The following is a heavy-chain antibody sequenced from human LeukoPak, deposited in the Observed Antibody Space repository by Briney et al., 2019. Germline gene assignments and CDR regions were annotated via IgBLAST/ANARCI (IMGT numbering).Heavy chain of an antibody. D-gene: IGHD3-9*01. CDR2: ISSNGGST. V-gene: IGHV3-64D*06. Sequence: PGGSLRLSCSASGLTFSSYAMHWVRQAPGKGLEYVSAISSNGGSTYYADSVKGRFTISRDNSKNTLYLQMSSLRAEDTAVYYCVKGDWFLFDYWGQGTLVTVSS. CDR1: GLTFSSYA. J-gene: IGHJ4*02. CDR3: VKGDWFLFDY.